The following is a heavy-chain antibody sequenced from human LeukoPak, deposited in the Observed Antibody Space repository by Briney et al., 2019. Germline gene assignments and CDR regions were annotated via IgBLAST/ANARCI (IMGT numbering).Heavy chain of an antibody. CDR1: GYSISSGYY. D-gene: IGHD2-15*01. CDR3: ARVLDGGDAFDI. Sequence: SETLSLTCTVSGYSISSGYYWGWIRQPPGKGLEWIGSIYHSGSTYYNPSLKSRVTISVDTSKNQFSLKLSSVTAADTAVYYCARVLDGGDAFDIWGQGTMVTVSS. CDR2: IYHSGST. J-gene: IGHJ3*02. V-gene: IGHV4-38-2*02.